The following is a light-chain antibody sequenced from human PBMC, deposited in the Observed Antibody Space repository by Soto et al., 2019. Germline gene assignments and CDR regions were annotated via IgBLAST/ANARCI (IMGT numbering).Light chain of an antibody. V-gene: IGKV3-20*01. CDR3: QQYGSSPLT. CDR1: QTLRSGY. Sequence: EIVLTQSPGTLSLSPGDRATLSCRASQTLRSGYLAWYQHKPGQAPRLLIYDVSSRATGIPDRFSGSGSGTDFTLTVSRLEPEDFAVYFCQQYGSSPLTFGGGTKVDIK. CDR2: DVS. J-gene: IGKJ4*01.